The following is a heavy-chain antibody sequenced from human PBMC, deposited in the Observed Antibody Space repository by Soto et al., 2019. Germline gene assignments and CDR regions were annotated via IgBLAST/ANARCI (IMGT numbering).Heavy chain of an antibody. J-gene: IGHJ6*02. CDR3: ARARAVNANYNPYDYYGIDV. Sequence: QVQLVESGGGVVQPGRSLRLSCAASGFTFSSYGMHWVRQAPGKGLEWVAVIWYDGSNKYYADSVKGRFTISRDNSKNTLYLQMNSLRAEDTAVYYCARARAVNANYNPYDYYGIDVWGQGTTVTVSS. D-gene: IGHD2-21*01. V-gene: IGHV3-33*01. CDR2: IWYDGSNK. CDR1: GFTFSSYG.